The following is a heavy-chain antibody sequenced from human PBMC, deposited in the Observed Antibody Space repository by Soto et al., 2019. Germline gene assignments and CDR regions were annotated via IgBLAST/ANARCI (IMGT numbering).Heavy chain of an antibody. CDR3: ASSGCSSTSCYSKPTYYYYGVDV. CDR2: IIPIFGTA. CDR1: GGTFSSYA. J-gene: IGHJ6*02. D-gene: IGHD2-2*02. V-gene: IGHV1-69*13. Sequence: SVKVSCKASGGTFSSYAISWVRQAPGQGLEWMGGIIPIFGTANYAQKFQGRVTITADESTSTAYMELSSLRSEDTAVYYCASSGCSSTSCYSKPTYYYYGVDVWGQGTTVTVSS.